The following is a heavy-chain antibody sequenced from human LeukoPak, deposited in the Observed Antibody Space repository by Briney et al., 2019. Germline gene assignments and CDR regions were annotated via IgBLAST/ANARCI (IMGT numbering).Heavy chain of an antibody. CDR2: INPNSGGT. Sequence: ASVKVSCKASGYTFTSYGISWVRQAPGQGLEWMGRINPNSGGTNYAQKFQGRVTMTRDTSISTAYMELSRLRSDEPAVYYCARDRGSGYYNTFDYWGQGTLVTVSS. CDR3: ARDRGSGYYNTFDY. D-gene: IGHD3-22*01. CDR1: GYTFTSYG. J-gene: IGHJ4*02. V-gene: IGHV1-2*06.